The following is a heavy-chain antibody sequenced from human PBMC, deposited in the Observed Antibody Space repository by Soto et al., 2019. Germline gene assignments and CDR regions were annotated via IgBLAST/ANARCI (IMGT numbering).Heavy chain of an antibody. J-gene: IGHJ4*02. V-gene: IGHV1-69*05. CDR3: ARRKERSGPYYLDL. D-gene: IGHD6-25*01. CDR1: GGTLNNYA. CDR2: ILPVSAPP. Sequence: ASLKVSCKASGGTLNNYAINWVRQAPGQGLEWMGGILPVSAPPDYAQKFQGRVTMTRNTSISTAYMELSSLRSDDSAVYFCARRKERSGPYYLDLWGQGTLVTVSS.